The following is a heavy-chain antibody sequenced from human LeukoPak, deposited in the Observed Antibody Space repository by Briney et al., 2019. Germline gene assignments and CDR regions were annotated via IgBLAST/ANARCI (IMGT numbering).Heavy chain of an antibody. Sequence: ASQTLSLTCTVSGGSISRGTYYWTWIRQLPGKGLEWIGYIRDGRRSYYNPTLKSRISTAVDASKNQFSLKLSSLTAAGTAVYYCARDSSGYYYFDSWGHGTLVCVS. J-gene: IGHJ4*01. CDR1: GGSISRGTYY. CDR2: IRDGRRS. D-gene: IGHD3-22*01. CDR3: ARDSSGYYYFDS. V-gene: IGHV4-31*03.